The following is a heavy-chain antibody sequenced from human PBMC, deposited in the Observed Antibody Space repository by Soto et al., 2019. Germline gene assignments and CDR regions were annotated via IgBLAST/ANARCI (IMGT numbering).Heavy chain of an antibody. J-gene: IGHJ5*02. Sequence: QVQLVQSGAEVKKPGSSVKVSCKASGGAFSNYGINWVRQAPGQGLEWMGGIVPLFGTPEYAQKFQGRVMLTTDESTSTAYMELSSLRSEDTALYFCARIAMVRGVISGLFDPWGQGTLVTVSS. V-gene: IGHV1-69*01. CDR1: GGAFSNYG. CDR3: ARIAMVRGVISGLFDP. D-gene: IGHD3-10*01. CDR2: IVPLFGTP.